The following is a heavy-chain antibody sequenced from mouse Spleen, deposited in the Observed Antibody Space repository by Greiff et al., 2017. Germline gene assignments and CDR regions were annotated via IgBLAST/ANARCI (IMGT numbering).Heavy chain of an antibody. CDR3: ARNWDWVDY. CDR2: IYPGDGDT. Sequence: VMLVESGAELVRPGSSVKISCKASGYAFSSYWMNWVKQRPGQGLEWIGQIYPGDGDTNYNGKFKGKATLTADKSSSTAYMQLSSLTSEDSAVYFCARNWDWVDYWGQGTSVTVSS. J-gene: IGHJ4*01. CDR1: GYAFSSYW. V-gene: IGHV1-80*01. D-gene: IGHD4-1*01.